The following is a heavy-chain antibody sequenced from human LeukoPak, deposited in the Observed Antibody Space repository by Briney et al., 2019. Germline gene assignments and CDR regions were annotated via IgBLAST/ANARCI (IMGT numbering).Heavy chain of an antibody. D-gene: IGHD5-12*01. Sequence: SETLTLTCSVSGGSISPYYWSWIRQPPGKGLEWIGYIYSSGSANYNPSLKSRVTISVDTSKNHFSLKLSSVTAADTAVYYCARMGGYSGYATHWGQGTLVTVSS. CDR1: GGSISPYY. V-gene: IGHV4-59*08. CDR2: IYSSGSA. CDR3: ARMGGYSGYATH. J-gene: IGHJ4*02.